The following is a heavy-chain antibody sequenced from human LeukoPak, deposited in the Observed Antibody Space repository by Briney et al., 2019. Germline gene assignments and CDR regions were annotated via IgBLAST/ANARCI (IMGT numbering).Heavy chain of an antibody. Sequence: GASVKVSCKASGYTFTSYDINWVRQATGQGLEWMGWMNPNSGNTGYAQKFQGRATMTRNTSISTAYMELSSLRSEDTAVYYCASRSISWYRENNWFDPWGQGTLVTVSS. CDR3: ASRSISWYRENNWFDP. CDR1: GYTFTSYD. V-gene: IGHV1-8*01. CDR2: MNPNSGNT. J-gene: IGHJ5*02. D-gene: IGHD6-13*01.